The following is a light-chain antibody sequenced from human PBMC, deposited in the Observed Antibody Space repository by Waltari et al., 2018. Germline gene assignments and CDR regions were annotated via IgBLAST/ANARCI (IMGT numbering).Light chain of an antibody. CDR3: QQYHSFSVT. V-gene: IGKV1-5*03. Sequence: DIQMTQSPSTLAASVGDTVTITCRASQSVSPWLAGYQQKPGKAPKRLIYQASNLENGVPSRFSGSGSGTEFTLTISSLQPDDFATYYCQQYHSFSVTFGGGTKVEIK. CDR2: QAS. J-gene: IGKJ4*01. CDR1: QSVSPW.